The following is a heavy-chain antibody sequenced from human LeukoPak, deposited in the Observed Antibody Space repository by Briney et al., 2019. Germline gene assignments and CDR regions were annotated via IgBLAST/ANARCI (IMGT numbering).Heavy chain of an antibody. D-gene: IGHD5-18*01. V-gene: IGHV4-39*01. J-gene: IGHJ4*02. Sequence: SETLSLTCTVAGGSISSSSYYWGWIRQPPGKGLEWIGSIYYSGSTYYNPSLKRRVTISVDTSKNQFSLKLSSVTAADTAVYYCARRRIQLWLGTFDYWGQGTLVTVSS. CDR1: GGSISSSSYY. CDR2: IYYSGST. CDR3: ARRRIQLWLGTFDY.